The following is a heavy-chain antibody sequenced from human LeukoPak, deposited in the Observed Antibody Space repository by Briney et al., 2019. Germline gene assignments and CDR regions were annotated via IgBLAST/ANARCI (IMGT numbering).Heavy chain of an antibody. CDR1: GFTFSSYW. Sequence: GGSLRLSCAASGFTFSSYWMSWVRQAPGKGLEWVANIKQDGSEKYYVDSVKGRFTISRDNAKNSLYLQMNSLRAEDTAVYYCARDGISIVGVVIKGPFDYWGQGTLVTGSS. V-gene: IGHV3-7*05. J-gene: IGHJ4*02. D-gene: IGHD3-3*01. CDR3: ARDGISIVGVVIKGPFDY. CDR2: IKQDGSEK.